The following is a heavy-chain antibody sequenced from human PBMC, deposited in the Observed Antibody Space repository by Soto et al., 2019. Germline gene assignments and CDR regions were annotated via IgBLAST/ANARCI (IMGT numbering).Heavy chain of an antibody. CDR2: IYTSGST. V-gene: IGHV4-4*07. Sequence: PPENLCVTCTVSGGSIRSYYWRWIRQPAGKGLEWIGRIYTSGSTNYNPSLKSRVTMSVDTSKNQFSLKLSSVTAADTAVYYCERDIDIVVVPAAHDYYYYDRMDVLAQWTTVT. CDR1: GGSIRSYY. CDR3: ERDIDIVVVPAAHDYYYYDRMDV. D-gene: IGHD2-2*01. J-gene: IGHJ6*02.